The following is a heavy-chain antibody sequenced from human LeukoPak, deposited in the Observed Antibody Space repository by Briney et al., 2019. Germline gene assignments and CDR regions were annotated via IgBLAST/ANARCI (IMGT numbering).Heavy chain of an antibody. J-gene: IGHJ3*02. CDR2: INHSGST. V-gene: IGHV4-34*01. CDR3: ARGRHYYDSSGYYYYAFDI. D-gene: IGHD3-22*01. Sequence: SETLSLTCAVYGGSFSGYYWSWIRQPPGKGLEWIGEINHSGSTNYNPSLKSRVTISVDTSKNQFSLKLSSVTAADTAVYYCARGRHYYDSSGYYYYAFDIWGQGTMATVSS. CDR1: GGSFSGYY.